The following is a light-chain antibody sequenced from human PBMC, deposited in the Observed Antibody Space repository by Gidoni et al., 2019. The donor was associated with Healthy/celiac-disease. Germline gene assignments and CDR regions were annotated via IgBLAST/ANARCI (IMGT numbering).Light chain of an antibody. J-gene: IGLJ2*01. CDR1: SSDVGSYNR. Sequence: QSALTQPPSVSGSPGQSVTIPCTGTSSDVGSYNRVSWYQQPPGTAPTLMIYEVSNRPSGVPDRFSGSKSGNTASLTISGLQAEDEADYYCSSYTSSSTPVVFGGGTKLTVL. CDR3: SSYTSSSTPVV. V-gene: IGLV2-18*02. CDR2: EVS.